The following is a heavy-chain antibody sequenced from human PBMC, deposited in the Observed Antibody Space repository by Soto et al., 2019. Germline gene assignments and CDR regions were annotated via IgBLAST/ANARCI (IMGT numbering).Heavy chain of an antibody. CDR3: AREATVDLGWFDP. V-gene: IGHV4-38-2*02. CDR2: IYHSGST. D-gene: IGHD4-4*01. Sequence: PSETLSLTCAVSGYSISSGYYWGWIRQPPGKGLEWIGSIYHSGSTYYNPSLKGRVTISVDTSKNQFSLKLSSVTAADTAVYYCAREATVDLGWFDPWGQGTLVTVSS. J-gene: IGHJ5*02. CDR1: GYSISSGYY.